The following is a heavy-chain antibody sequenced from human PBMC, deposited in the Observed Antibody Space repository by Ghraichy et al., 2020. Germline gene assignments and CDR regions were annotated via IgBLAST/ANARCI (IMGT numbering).Heavy chain of an antibody. J-gene: IGHJ4*02. CDR1: GAFGGYY. CDR3: ARGRKSSQQLVPLPFDY. CDR2: INHSGST. V-gene: IGHV4-34*01. D-gene: IGHD6-13*01. Sequence: SETLSLTCAVNGAFGGYYWSWIRQPPGKGLQWIGEINHSGSTNYNPSLKSRVALSVDRLKNQFSLRLSFVTAADTAMYYCARGRKSSQQLVPLPFDYWGQGTLVNVSS.